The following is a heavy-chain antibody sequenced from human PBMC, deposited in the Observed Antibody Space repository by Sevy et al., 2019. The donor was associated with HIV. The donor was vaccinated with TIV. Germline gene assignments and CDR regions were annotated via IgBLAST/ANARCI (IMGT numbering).Heavy chain of an antibody. CDR3: ARDNDWNYSYFDY. D-gene: IGHD1-7*01. V-gene: IGHV1-18*01. CDR2: ISAYNGNT. Sequence: ASLKVSCMPSGYTFTSYGISWVRQAPGQGLEWMGWISAYNGNTNYAQKLQGRLTMTTDTSTSTAYMELRSLRSDDTAVYYCARDNDWNYSYFDYWGQGTLVTVSS. J-gene: IGHJ4*02. CDR1: GYTFTSYG.